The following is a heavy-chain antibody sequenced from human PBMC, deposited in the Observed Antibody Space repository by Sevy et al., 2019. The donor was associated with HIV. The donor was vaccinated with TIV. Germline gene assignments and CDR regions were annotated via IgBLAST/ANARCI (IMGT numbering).Heavy chain of an antibody. Sequence: GESLKISCEGSGYSFTSHWIGWVRHMPGKGLEWMGIIYPDDSETRYSPSFQGQVTFSADKSISTAYQQWSSLKASDTAMYYCATSRSGYFDSSGYYIYWGQGTMVTVSS. V-gene: IGHV5-51*01. CDR1: GYSFTSHW. CDR3: ATSRSGYFDSSGYYIY. D-gene: IGHD3-22*01. CDR2: IYPDDSET. J-gene: IGHJ4*02.